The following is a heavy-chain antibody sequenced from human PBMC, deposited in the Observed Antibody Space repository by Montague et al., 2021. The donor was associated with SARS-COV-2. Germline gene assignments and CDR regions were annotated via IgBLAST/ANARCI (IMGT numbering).Heavy chain of an antibody. CDR3: ARMTTVVTLGYYYYYGMDA. CDR1: GFSLSTSGMC. Sequence: PALVKPTQTLTLTCTFSGFSLSTSGMCVSWIRQPPGKALEWLALIDWDDDKYYSTSLKTRLTTSKDTSKNQVVLTMTNMDPVDTATYYCARMTTVVTLGYYYYYGMDAWGQGTTVTVSS. J-gene: IGHJ6*02. V-gene: IGHV2-70*01. CDR2: IDWDDDK. D-gene: IGHD4-23*01.